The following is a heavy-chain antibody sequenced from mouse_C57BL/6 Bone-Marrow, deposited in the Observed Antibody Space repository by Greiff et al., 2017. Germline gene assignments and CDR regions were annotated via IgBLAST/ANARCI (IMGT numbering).Heavy chain of an antibody. V-gene: IGHV1-55*01. J-gene: IGHJ2*01. Sequence: QVQLQQPGAELVKPGASVKMSCKASGYTFTSYWITWVKQRPGQGLEWIGDIYPGSGSTNYNEKFKSKATLTVDTSSSPAYMQLSTLTSEDSAVYFCARLTYYFDNWGQSTTLTVSS. CDR2: IYPGSGST. CDR3: ARLTYYFDN. CDR1: GYTFTSYW. D-gene: IGHD4-1*01.